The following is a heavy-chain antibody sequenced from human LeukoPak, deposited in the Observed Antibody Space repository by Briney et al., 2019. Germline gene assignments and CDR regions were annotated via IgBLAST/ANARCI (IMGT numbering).Heavy chain of an antibody. J-gene: IGHJ4*02. D-gene: IGHD3-9*01. CDR1: GYTFTSYY. CDR2: INPSGGST. Sequence: GASVKVSCKASGYTFTSYYMHWVRQAPGQGLEWMGIINPSGGSTSYAQKFQGRVTMTRDTSTSTVYMELSSLRFEDTAVYYCARDDILTGAGYWGQGTLVTVSS. V-gene: IGHV1-46*01. CDR3: ARDDILTGAGY.